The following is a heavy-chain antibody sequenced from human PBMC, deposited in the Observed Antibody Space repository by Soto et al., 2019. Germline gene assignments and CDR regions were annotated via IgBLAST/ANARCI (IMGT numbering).Heavy chain of an antibody. V-gene: IGHV3-23*01. CDR1: GPTFTDFT. CDR3: ARRPDAFDI. CDR2: IICVGLST. Sequence: SGGSRRPSCAGSGPTFTDFTMTWVRPAPGKGLEWVSSIICVGLSTYYAGSVKGRFTISRDTSKPTLYLQMNSLRAADTAVYYCARRPDAFDIWGRGTMVTVSS. J-gene: IGHJ3*02.